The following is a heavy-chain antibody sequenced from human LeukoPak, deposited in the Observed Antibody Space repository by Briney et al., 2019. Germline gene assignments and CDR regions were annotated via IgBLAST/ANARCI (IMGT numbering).Heavy chain of an antibody. J-gene: IGHJ5*02. CDR3: ARVPHGETIFGVVLYWFDP. V-gene: IGHV4-38-2*02. Sequence: SETLSLTCTVSSYSISSGYYWGWIRQPPGKGLEWIGSIYHSGSAYYNPSLKSRVTISVDTSKNQFSLKVNSVTTADTAVYYCARVPHGETIFGVVLYWFDPWGQRTLVTVSS. D-gene: IGHD3-3*01. CDR1: SYSISSGYY. CDR2: IYHSGSA.